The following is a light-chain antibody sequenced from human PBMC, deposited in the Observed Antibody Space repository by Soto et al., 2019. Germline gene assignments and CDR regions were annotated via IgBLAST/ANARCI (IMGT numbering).Light chain of an antibody. J-gene: IGKJ5*01. Sequence: DMVLAQSPGTLSLSAGERATVSCGASQSVTSSYLAWYQQKPGQAPRLLIYGASSRATGIPDRFSGSGSGTNLTLTINRLDPEDFAVYHCQPYLSSITLGHGTRLEI. V-gene: IGKV3-20*01. CDR1: QSVTSSY. CDR3: QPYLSSIT. CDR2: GAS.